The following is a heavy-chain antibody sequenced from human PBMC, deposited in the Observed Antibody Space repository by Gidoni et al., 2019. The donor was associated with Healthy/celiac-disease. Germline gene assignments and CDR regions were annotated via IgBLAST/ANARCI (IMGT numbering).Heavy chain of an antibody. V-gene: IGHV4-39*01. J-gene: IGHJ4*02. CDR2: IYYSGST. CDR1: GGSISRSSYY. D-gene: IGHD6-19*01. CDR3: ARHQNIAVAGIGYFDY. Sequence: QLQLQESGPGLVKPSETLSLTCTVYGGSISRSSYYWGWIRKPPGKGLEWIGSIYYSGSTYSNPSLKSRVTISVDTSKNQFSLKLSSVTAADTAVYYCARHQNIAVAGIGYFDYWGQGTLVTVSS.